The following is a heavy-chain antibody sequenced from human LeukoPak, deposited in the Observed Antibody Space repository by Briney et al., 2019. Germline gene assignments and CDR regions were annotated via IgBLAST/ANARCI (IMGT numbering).Heavy chain of an antibody. D-gene: IGHD5-12*01. CDR1: GFTFSSYG. CDR3: AKGLGYSGYDIVSFDY. J-gene: IGHJ4*02. V-gene: IGHV3-30*04. CDR2: ISEDGRNK. Sequence: GRSLRLSCAASGFTFSSYGLHWVRQAPGKGLEWVAVISEDGRNKYYPDSVKGRFTISRDNSKNTLYLQMNSLRAEDTAVYYCAKGLGYSGYDIVSFDYWGQGTLVTVSS.